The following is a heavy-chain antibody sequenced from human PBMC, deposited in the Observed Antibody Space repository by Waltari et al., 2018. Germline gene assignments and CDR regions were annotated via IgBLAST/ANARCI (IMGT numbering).Heavy chain of an antibody. D-gene: IGHD4-17*01. CDR1: GGSISSYY. Sequence: QVQLQASGPGLVKPSETLSLTCTVSGGSISSYYWRWIRQPAGKGLEWIGRIYTSGSTNYNPSLKSRVTISVDKSKNQFSLKLSSVTAADTAVYYCARENFIYGDYESIDYWGQGTLVTVSS. J-gene: IGHJ4*02. CDR2: IYTSGST. V-gene: IGHV4-4*07. CDR3: ARENFIYGDYESIDY.